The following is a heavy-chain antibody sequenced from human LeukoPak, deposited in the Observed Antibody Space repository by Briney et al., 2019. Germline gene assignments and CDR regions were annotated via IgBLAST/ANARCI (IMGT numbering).Heavy chain of an antibody. CDR1: GYTFTSYD. CDR3: ARPRRIAAAGRTELNY. V-gene: IGHV1-8*01. D-gene: IGHD6-13*01. CDR2: MNPNSGNT. Sequence: ASVKVSRKASGYTFTSYDINWVRQATGQGLEWMGWMNPNSGNTGYAQKFQGRVTMTRNTSISTAYMELSSLRSEDTAVYYCARPRRIAAAGRTELNYWGQGTLVTVSS. J-gene: IGHJ4*02.